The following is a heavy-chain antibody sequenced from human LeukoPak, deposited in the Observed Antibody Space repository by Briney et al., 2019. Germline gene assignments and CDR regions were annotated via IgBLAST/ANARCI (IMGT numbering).Heavy chain of an antibody. CDR3: AKDPYSGSYYTAFDI. V-gene: IGHV3-23*01. J-gene: IGHJ3*02. D-gene: IGHD1-26*01. CDR1: GFTFSSYA. CDR2: ISGSGGRT. Sequence: GGSLRLSCAASGFTFSSYAMSWVRQAPGKGLEWVSAISGSGGRTYYADSVTGRFTISRDNSKNTLYLQMNSMRAEDTAVYYCAKDPYSGSYYTAFDIWGQGTMVTVSS.